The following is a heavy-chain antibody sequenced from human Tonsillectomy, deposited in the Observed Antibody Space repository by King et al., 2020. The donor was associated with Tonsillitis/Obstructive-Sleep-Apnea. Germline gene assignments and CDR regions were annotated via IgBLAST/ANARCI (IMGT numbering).Heavy chain of an antibody. V-gene: IGHV3-53*01. CDR3: ARDQDYGSGSYFHYYYYMDV. D-gene: IGHD3-10*01. CDR1: GFTVSSNY. Sequence: VQLVESGGGLIQPGGSLRLSCSASGFTVSSNYMSCVRHAPGKGLDGVSVIYSGGSTYYAESLKGRFAISRDNTKNTLYLPMNSLRAEDTAVYYCARDQDYGSGSYFHYYYYMDVWGKGTTVTVSS. J-gene: IGHJ6*03. CDR2: IYSGGST.